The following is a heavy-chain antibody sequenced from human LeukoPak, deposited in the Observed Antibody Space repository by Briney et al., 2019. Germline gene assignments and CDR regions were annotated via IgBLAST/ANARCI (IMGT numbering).Heavy chain of an antibody. Sequence: PGGSLRLSCAASGFTFSSYGMHWVRQAPGKGLEWVAVISYDGSNKYYADSVKGRFTISRDNSKNTLYLQMNSLRAEDTAVYYCAKDQLGFPDTQWLVGLVDYWGQGTLVTVSS. CDR1: GFTFSSYG. V-gene: IGHV3-30*18. J-gene: IGHJ4*02. D-gene: IGHD6-19*01. CDR2: ISYDGSNK. CDR3: AKDQLGFPDTQWLVGLVDY.